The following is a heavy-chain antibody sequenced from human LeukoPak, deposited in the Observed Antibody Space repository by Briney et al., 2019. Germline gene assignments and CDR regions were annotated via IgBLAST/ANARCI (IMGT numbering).Heavy chain of an antibody. D-gene: IGHD6-19*01. CDR3: ARDVWTGVAVSDY. Sequence: PGGSLRLSCVASGFTFSSYWMTWVRQAPGKGREWLANIKEDGSIQYYLDSVRGRFTISRDNAKTSVYLQLNSLRADDTAVYYCARDVWTGVAVSDYWGQGTLVTVSS. CDR1: GFTFSSYW. V-gene: IGHV3-7*01. J-gene: IGHJ4*02. CDR2: IKEDGSIQ.